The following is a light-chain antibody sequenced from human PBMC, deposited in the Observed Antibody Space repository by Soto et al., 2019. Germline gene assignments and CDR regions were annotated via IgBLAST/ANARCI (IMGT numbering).Light chain of an antibody. V-gene: IGLV2-14*01. CDR3: SSYTSSSTLV. CDR2: DVS. CDR1: SSAVGGYNY. Sequence: QSALTQPASVSGSPGQSITISCTGTSSAVGGYNYVSWYQQHPGKAPKLMFYDVSNRPSGVSNRFSGSKSGNTASLTISGLQAEDEADYYCSSYTSSSTLVFGGGTKLTVL. J-gene: IGLJ2*01.